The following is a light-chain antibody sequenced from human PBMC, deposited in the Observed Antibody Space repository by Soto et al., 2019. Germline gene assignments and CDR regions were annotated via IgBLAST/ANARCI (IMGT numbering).Light chain of an antibody. CDR1: QSFNSIY. J-gene: IGKJ5*01. CDR3: RQYGSSPIT. CDR2: GAS. Sequence: EIVWTQSPGILSLSPGERATLPCRASQSFNSIYLAWYQQKPGQAPRLLIYGASSRATGIPDRFSGSGSGTDFTLTISRLEPEDFALYYCRQYGSSPITFGQGTRLEIK. V-gene: IGKV3-20*01.